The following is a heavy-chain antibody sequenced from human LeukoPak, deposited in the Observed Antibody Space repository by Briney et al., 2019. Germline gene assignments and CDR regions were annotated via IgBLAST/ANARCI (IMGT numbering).Heavy chain of an antibody. D-gene: IGHD5-18*01. CDR2: ISSSSSYI. Sequence: GGSLRLSCAASGFTLSSYSMNWVRQAPGKGLEWVSSISSSSSYIYYADSVKGRFTISRDNAKNSLYLQMNSLRAEDTAVYYCARGGGQLWTYYFDYWDQGTLVTVSS. J-gene: IGHJ4*02. CDR1: GFTLSSYS. CDR3: ARGGGQLWTYYFDY. V-gene: IGHV3-21*01.